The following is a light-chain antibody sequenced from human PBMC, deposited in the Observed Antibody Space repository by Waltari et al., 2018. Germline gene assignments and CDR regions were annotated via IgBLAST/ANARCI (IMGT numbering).Light chain of an antibody. Sequence: EIVLTQSPATLPLSPGEGATPSCRASQSVSTYLAWYQQKPGQAPRLLIYVASNSATGIPARFSASGSGTDFTLTISSLEPEDFAIYYCLQRSAWPYTFGQGTKLEIK. CDR3: LQRSAWPYT. CDR2: VAS. V-gene: IGKV3-11*01. J-gene: IGKJ2*01. CDR1: QSVSTY.